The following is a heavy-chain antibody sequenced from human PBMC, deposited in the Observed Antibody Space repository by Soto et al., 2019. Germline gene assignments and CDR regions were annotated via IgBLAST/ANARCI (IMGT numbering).Heavy chain of an antibody. CDR1: GFTFSSYA. Sequence: PGGSLRLSCAASGFTFSSYAMSWVRQAPGKGLEWVSDISGSSSTIYYADSVKGRFTISRDNSKNSLYLQMNSLRAEDTAVYYSARHYGDSDAFDIWGQGTMVTVSS. J-gene: IGHJ3*02. V-gene: IGHV3-48*01. CDR2: ISGSSSTI. D-gene: IGHD4-17*01. CDR3: ARHYGDSDAFDI.